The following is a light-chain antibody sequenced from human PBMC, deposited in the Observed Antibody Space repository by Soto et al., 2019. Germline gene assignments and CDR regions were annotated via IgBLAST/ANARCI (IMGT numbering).Light chain of an antibody. Sequence: QSVLTQPPSVSGAPGQRVTISCTGSSSNIGTGYDVHWYQQLPGTAPKVLIYANFNRPSGVPDRFSGSKSGTSASLAIGGLRSEDEADYYCATWDDSLSGRVFGGGTKLTVL. CDR3: ATWDDSLSGRV. CDR1: SSNIGTGYD. CDR2: ANF. J-gene: IGLJ3*02. V-gene: IGLV1-40*01.